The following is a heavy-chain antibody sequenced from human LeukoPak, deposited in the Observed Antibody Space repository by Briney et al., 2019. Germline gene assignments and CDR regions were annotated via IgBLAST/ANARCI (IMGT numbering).Heavy chain of an antibody. Sequence: GGSLRLSCAASGFTFDDYAMHWVRQAPGKGLERVSGINWNSGNIGYADSVKGRFTISRDNAKNSLYLQMNSLRAEDTALYYCARETGRDPYFDYWGQGTLVTVSS. J-gene: IGHJ4*02. CDR2: INWNSGNI. CDR1: GFTFDDYA. V-gene: IGHV3-9*01. CDR3: ARETGRDPYFDY.